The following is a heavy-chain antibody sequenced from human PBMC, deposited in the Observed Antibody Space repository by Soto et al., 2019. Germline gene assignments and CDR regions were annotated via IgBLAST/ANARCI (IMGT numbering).Heavy chain of an antibody. D-gene: IGHD3-10*01. Sequence: QVQLVQSGAEVKKPGASVKVSCKASGYTFTSNAMHWVRQAPGQRLEWMGWINAGNGNTKYSRKFQGRVTITRDTSASTAYMELRSRRSEDTAVYYCARPYGSGGDWFDPWGQGTLVTVSS. CDR2: INAGNGNT. J-gene: IGHJ5*02. CDR3: ARPYGSGGDWFDP. CDR1: GYTFTSNA. V-gene: IGHV1-3*01.